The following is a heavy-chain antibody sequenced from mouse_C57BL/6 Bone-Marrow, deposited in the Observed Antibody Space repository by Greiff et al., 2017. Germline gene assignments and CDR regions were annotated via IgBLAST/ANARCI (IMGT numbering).Heavy chain of an antibody. Sequence: VQLQQSDAELVKPGASVKISCKASGYTFTDHTIHWMKQRPEQGLEWIGYIYPRDGSTKYNEKFKGKATLTADKSSSTAYMQLNSLTSEDSAVYFCARGGFYYDYPLWYFDVWGTGTTVTVSA. CDR3: ARGGFYYDYPLWYFDV. D-gene: IGHD2-4*01. CDR2: IYPRDGST. J-gene: IGHJ1*03. V-gene: IGHV1-78*01. CDR1: GYTFTDHT.